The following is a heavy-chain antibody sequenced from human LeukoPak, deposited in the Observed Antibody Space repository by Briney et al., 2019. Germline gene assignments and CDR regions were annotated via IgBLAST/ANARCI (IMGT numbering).Heavy chain of an antibody. D-gene: IGHD3-10*01. J-gene: IGHJ5*02. CDR2: ISGSGGST. Sequence: PGGSLRLSCAASGFTFSSYAMSWVRQAPGKGLEWVSAISGSGGSTYYADSVKGRFTISRDNSKNTLYLQMNSLRAEDTAVYYCAKFSMVRGVIGNWFDPWGQGTLVTVSS. V-gene: IGHV3-23*01. CDR1: GFTFSSYA. CDR3: AKFSMVRGVIGNWFDP.